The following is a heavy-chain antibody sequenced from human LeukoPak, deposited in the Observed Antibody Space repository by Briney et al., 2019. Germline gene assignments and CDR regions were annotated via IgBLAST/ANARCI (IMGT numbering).Heavy chain of an antibody. CDR1: GYTFTSSD. V-gene: IGHV1-2*02. CDR2: INPNSGDT. J-gene: IGHJ3*02. CDR3: ARGLGYCSGGNCYSRGFSLDDAFDI. Sequence: ASVKVSCKTSGYTFTSSDINWVRQAPGQGLEWMGWINPNSGDTNYAQKFQGRVTMTRDTSISTAYMELSSLKSEDTAVYYCARGLGYCSGGNCYSRGFSLDDAFDIWGQGTMVTVSS. D-gene: IGHD2-15*01.